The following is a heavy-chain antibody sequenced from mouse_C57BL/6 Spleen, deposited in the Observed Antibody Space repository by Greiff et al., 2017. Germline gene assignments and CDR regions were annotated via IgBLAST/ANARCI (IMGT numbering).Heavy chain of an antibody. CDR1: GYAFTNYL. CDR3: ATGTSRFDY. D-gene: IGHD4-1*01. CDR2: IYPGSGGT. Sequence: VQLQQSGAELVRPGTSVKVSCKASGYAFTNYLIEWVKQRPGQGLEWIGVIYPGSGGTNDNENFKGKATLTADKSSSTAYMQLSSLTSEASAVYFCATGTSRFDYWGQGTTLTVSS. V-gene: IGHV1-54*01. J-gene: IGHJ2*01.